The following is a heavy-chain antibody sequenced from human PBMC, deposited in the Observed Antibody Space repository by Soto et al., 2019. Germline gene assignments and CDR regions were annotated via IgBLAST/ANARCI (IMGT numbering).Heavy chain of an antibody. J-gene: IGHJ4*02. CDR3: AANPLHDTDPLWPY. CDR1: GFAFSNYW. V-gene: IGHV5-51*01. CDR2: TYPGDSAT. D-gene: IGHD3-16*01. Sequence: PGESLKISCKTSGFAFSNYWVGWVRQMPGKGFEWMGITYPGDSATKYSPSFQGHVTISSDKSTNTAYLQWSSLRASDTAIYFCAANPLHDTDPLWPYWGQGTLVTVSS.